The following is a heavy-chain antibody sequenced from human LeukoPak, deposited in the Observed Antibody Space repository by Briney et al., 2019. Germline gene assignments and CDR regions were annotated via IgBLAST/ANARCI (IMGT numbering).Heavy chain of an antibody. Sequence: PGGSLRLSCAASGFTFSSYGMHWVRHAPGKGLEWVAGVWFDGSKKSYADSVKGRFTISRDSSKNTLSLQMNSLRSEDTAVYYCARGYGNSGYNYFDYWGQGTLLTVSS. J-gene: IGHJ4*02. CDR3: ARGYGNSGYNYFDY. V-gene: IGHV3-33*01. D-gene: IGHD2/OR15-2a*01. CDR2: VWFDGSKK. CDR1: GFTFSSYG.